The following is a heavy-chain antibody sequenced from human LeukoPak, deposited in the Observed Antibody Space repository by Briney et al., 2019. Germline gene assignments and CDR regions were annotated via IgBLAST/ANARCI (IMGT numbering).Heavy chain of an antibody. D-gene: IGHD1-14*01. CDR2: ISSSSSYT. J-gene: IGHJ6*02. V-gene: IGHV3-11*06. Sequence: PGGSLRLSCAASGFTFSDYYMSWIRQAPGKGQEWVSSISSSSSYTNYADSVKGRFTISRDNAKNSLYLQMNSLRAEDTAVYYCARVSGPSNYYYYGMDVCGQGTTVTVSS. CDR3: ARVSGPSNYYYYGMDV. CDR1: GFTFSDYY.